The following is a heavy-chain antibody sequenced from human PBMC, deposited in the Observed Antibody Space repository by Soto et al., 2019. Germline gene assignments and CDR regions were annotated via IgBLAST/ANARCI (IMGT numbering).Heavy chain of an antibody. J-gene: IGHJ4*02. Sequence: GESLKISCKGSGYSFAGYWIAWVRQKPGKGLEWMGRIDPSDSQTYYSPSFRGHVTISVTKSITTVFLQWSSLRASDTAMYYCARQIYDSDTGPNFQYYFDSWGQGTPVTVSS. CDR3: ARQIYDSDTGPNFQYYFDS. V-gene: IGHV5-10-1*01. CDR1: GYSFAGYW. CDR2: IDPSDSQT. D-gene: IGHD3-22*01.